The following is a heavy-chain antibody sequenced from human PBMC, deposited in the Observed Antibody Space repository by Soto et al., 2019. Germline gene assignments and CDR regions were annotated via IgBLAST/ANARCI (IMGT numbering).Heavy chain of an antibody. CDR3: ARVGAASRHYYYYGVDV. J-gene: IGHJ6*02. CDR1: GDSMNSYY. D-gene: IGHD1-26*01. CDR2: IYYSGST. V-gene: IGHV4-59*01. Sequence: SETLSLTCSVSGDSMNSYYWSWIRQPPGKGLEWVGYIYYSGSTHYNPSLKSRVTISLDTSKKQFSLRVTSVTAADTAIYYCARVGAASRHYYYYGVDVWGQGTTVTVSS.